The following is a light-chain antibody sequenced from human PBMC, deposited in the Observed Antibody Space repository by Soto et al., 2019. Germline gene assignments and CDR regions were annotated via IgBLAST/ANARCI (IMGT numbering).Light chain of an antibody. CDR3: QQANRFPRT. CDR1: QAISTW. J-gene: IGKJ1*01. Sequence: DIQMTQSPSSVSASVGDRVTITCRASQAISTWLAWYQQKPGKAPKLLIYAASNLQTGVPSRFSGSVSGTDFTLTISSLQPEDFATYYCQQANRFPRTFGQGNKVEL. V-gene: IGKV1D-12*01. CDR2: AAS.